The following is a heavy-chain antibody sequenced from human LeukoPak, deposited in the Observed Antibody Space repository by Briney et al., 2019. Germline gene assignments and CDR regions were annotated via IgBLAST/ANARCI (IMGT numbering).Heavy chain of an antibody. CDR1: GGSINNYY. J-gene: IGHJ3*02. Sequence: SETLSLTCTVSGGSINNYYWTWIRQPPGKGLEWIGYIHFRGSTNYNPSLKSRVTISVDTSKNQFSLKLSSVTAADTAVYYCARVRKGDDAFDICGQGTMVTVSS. CDR2: IHFRGST. V-gene: IGHV4-59*01. CDR3: ARVRKGDDAFDI. D-gene: IGHD3-10*01.